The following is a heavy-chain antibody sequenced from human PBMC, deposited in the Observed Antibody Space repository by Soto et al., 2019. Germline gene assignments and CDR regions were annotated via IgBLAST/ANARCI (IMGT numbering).Heavy chain of an antibody. J-gene: IGHJ6*03. Sequence: QVQLVESGGGLVKPGESLRLSCAASGFTFSDYYMSWIRQAPGKGLEWVSYISNSGYTIHYTDSVKGRFTISRDNARNSQHQEMNSLRAEAAAVYYCARDSGSPPDCDMDVWGRGTTVTVSS. CDR2: ISNSGYTI. D-gene: IGHD6-19*01. CDR1: GFTFSDYY. CDR3: ARDSGSPPDCDMDV. V-gene: IGHV3-11*01.